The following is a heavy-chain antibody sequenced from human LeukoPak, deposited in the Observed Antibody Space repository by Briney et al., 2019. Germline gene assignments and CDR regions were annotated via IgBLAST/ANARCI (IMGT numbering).Heavy chain of an antibody. CDR3: ARVETVATILLDY. CDR1: GFTFSSYW. V-gene: IGHV3-7*01. CDR2: IKQDGSEK. D-gene: IGHD5-12*01. J-gene: IGHJ4*02. Sequence: PGGSLRLSCAASGFTFSSYWMSWVRQAPGKGLEWVANIKQDGSEKYYVDSVKGRFTISRDNAKSSLYLQMNSLRAEDTAVYYCARVETVATILLDYWGQGTLVTVSS.